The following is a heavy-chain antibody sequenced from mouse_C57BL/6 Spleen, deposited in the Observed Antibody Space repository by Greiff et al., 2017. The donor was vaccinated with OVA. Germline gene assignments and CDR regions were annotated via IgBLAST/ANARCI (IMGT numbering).Heavy chain of an antibody. CDR1: GYTFTSYW. CDR2: INPSSGYT. CDR3: ASSNWSYAMDY. V-gene: IGHV1-7*01. D-gene: IGHD4-1*01. Sequence: QVQLKESGAELAKPGASVKLSCKASGYTFTSYWMHWVKQRPGQGLEWIGYINPSSGYTKYNQKFKDKATLTADKSSSTAYMQLSSLTYEDSAVYYCASSNWSYAMDYWGQGTSVTVSS. J-gene: IGHJ4*01.